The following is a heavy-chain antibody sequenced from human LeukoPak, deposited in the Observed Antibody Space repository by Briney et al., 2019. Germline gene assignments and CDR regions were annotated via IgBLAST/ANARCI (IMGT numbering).Heavy chain of an antibody. D-gene: IGHD6-13*01. V-gene: IGHV4-61*01. J-gene: IGHJ1*01. CDR3: AREERNSWDRYFQH. CDR2: IYYSGST. CDR1: GGSVSSGSYY. Sequence: SETLSLTCTVSGGSVSSGSYYWSWIRQPPGKGLEWIGNIYYSGSTNYNPSLKSRVTISVDTSKNQFSLKLSSVIAADTAVYYCAREERNSWDRYFQHWGQGTLVTVSS.